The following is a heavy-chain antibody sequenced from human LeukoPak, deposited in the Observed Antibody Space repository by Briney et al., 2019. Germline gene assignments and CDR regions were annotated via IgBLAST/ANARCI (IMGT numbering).Heavy chain of an antibody. D-gene: IGHD6-19*01. CDR1: GFTFSSYA. Sequence: GGSLRLSCAASGFTFSSYAMSWVRQAPGQGLEWVSLISTSGGRTYYADSVKGRFTISRDNSKNTLYLQVNSLRAEDTAVYYCARVSSGWPFDFWGQGTLVTVSS. CDR3: ARVSSGWPFDF. J-gene: IGHJ4*02. V-gene: IGHV3-23*01. CDR2: ISTSGGRT.